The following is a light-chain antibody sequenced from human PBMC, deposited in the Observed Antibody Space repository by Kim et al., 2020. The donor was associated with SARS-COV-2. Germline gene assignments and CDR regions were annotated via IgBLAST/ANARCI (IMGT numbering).Light chain of an antibody. CDR3: SSYTSSSTYV. J-gene: IGLJ1*01. Sequence: QSITISCTGTSSDVGGYNYVSWYQQHPGKAPKLMIYDVSTRPSGVSNRFSGSKSGNTASLTISGLQAEDEADYYCSSYTSSSTYVFGTGTKVNVL. CDR2: DVS. V-gene: IGLV2-14*04. CDR1: SSDVGGYNY.